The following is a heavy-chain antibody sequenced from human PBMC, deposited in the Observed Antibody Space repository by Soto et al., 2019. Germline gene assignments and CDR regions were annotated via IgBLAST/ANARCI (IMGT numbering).Heavy chain of an antibody. J-gene: IGHJ6*02. CDR2: IIHIFGTA. CDR3: ARGGRHPKASDFYGMDV. Sequence: QVQLVQYGAALKKPGSSVKVSGKASGGTFSSYSISWVRQAPVQGLEWMGGIIHIFGTANYEQKFQGSVTITADESTSTVHMELSSLKSEDTAGYYCARGGRHPKASDFYGMDVWGLGTTVTVYS. V-gene: IGHV1-69*01. CDR1: GGTFSSYS.